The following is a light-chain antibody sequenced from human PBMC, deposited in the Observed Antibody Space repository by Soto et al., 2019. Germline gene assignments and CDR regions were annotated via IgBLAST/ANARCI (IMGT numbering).Light chain of an antibody. CDR2: GAS. J-gene: IGKJ4*01. CDR3: QQYGSSPRT. CDR1: QSVTSSY. V-gene: IGKV3-20*01. Sequence: EIVLTQSPGTLSLSPGERATLSCRASQSVTSSYLAWYQQKPGQAPRLLIYGASNRATGIPDRFSGSGSGTGFTLTMSRLEPEDFAVYCWQQYGSSPRTFGGGTKVEIK.